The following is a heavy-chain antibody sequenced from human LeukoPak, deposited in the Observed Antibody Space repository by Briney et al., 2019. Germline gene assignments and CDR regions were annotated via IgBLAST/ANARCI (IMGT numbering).Heavy chain of an antibody. CDR3: ARDFGILVRAFDI. V-gene: IGHV4-61*09. J-gene: IGHJ3*02. Sequence: SETLSLTCTVSGGSTTSGSYYWSWFRQPAGKGLEWIGHIHASGRTNYNPSLKSRVTISVDTSNNQFSPKLSSVTAADTAVYYCARDFGILVRAFDIWGQGTMVTVSS. CDR2: IHASGRT. D-gene: IGHD2-21*01. CDR1: GGSTTSGSYY.